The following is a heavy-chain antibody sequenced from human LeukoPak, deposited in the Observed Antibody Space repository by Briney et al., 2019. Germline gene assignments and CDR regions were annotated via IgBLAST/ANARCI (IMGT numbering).Heavy chain of an antibody. CDR2: INPSGGST. Sequence: ASVKVPCKASGYTFTSYYMHWVRQAPGQGLEWMGIINPSGGSTSCAQKFQGRVTMTRDTSTSTVYMELSSLRSEDTAVYYCARGQITIFDWFDPWGQGTLVTVSS. D-gene: IGHD3-3*01. CDR1: GYTFTSYY. J-gene: IGHJ5*02. CDR3: ARGQITIFDWFDP. V-gene: IGHV1-46*01.